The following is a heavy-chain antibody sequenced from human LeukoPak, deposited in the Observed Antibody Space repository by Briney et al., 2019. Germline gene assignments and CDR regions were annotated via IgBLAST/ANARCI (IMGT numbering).Heavy chain of an antibody. V-gene: IGHV3-21*01. CDR1: GFTVSSNY. CDR3: ATSWDYYYYGMDV. D-gene: IGHD2-2*01. CDR2: ISSSSSYI. J-gene: IGHJ6*02. Sequence: GGSLRLSCAASGFTVSSNYMSWVRQAPGKGLEWVSSISSSSSYIYYADSVKGRFTISRDNAKNSLYLQMNSLRAEDTAVYYCATSWDYYYYGMDVWGQGTTVTVSS.